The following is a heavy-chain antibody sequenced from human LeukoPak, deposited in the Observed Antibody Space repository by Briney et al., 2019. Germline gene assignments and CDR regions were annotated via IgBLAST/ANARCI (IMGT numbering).Heavy chain of an antibody. J-gene: IGHJ5*02. V-gene: IGHV4-59*01. D-gene: IGHD3-22*01. Sequence: PSETLSLTCTVSGGSISSYYWSWIRQPPGKGLEWLGYIHYSGSTYYNPSLKSRVTISVDTSKNLFSLKVTSVTAADTAVYYCARDRRAGQSGYWFDPWGQGTLVTVSS. CDR1: GGSISSYY. CDR2: IHYSGST. CDR3: ARDRRAGQSGYWFDP.